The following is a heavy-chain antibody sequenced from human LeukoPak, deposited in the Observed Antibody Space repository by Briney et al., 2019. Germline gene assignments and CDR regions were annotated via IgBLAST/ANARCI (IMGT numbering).Heavy chain of an antibody. Sequence: ASVKVSCKASGYTFTSYDINWVRQATGQGREWMGWMNPNSGNTGYAQKFQGRVTMTRNTSISTAYMELSSLRSEDTAVYYCASSTPVTGWFDPWGQGTLVTVSS. D-gene: IGHD5/OR15-5a*01. CDR1: GYTFTSYD. CDR2: MNPNSGNT. V-gene: IGHV1-8*01. J-gene: IGHJ5*02. CDR3: ASSTPVTGWFDP.